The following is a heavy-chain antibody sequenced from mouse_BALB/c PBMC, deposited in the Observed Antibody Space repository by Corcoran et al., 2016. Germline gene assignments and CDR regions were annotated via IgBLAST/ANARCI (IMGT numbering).Heavy chain of an antibody. J-gene: IGHJ2*01. D-gene: IGHD1-2*01. CDR1: GYSFTGYT. CDR2: INPYNGGT. Sequence: EVQLQQSGPELEKPGASMKISCKASGYSFTGYTMNWVKQSHGKNLEWMGLINPYNGGTSYNQKFKGKATLTVDKSSSTAYMELLSLTSEDSAVYYFAIITTASLDYWGQGTTLTVSS. CDR3: AIITTASLDY. V-gene: IGHV1-18*01.